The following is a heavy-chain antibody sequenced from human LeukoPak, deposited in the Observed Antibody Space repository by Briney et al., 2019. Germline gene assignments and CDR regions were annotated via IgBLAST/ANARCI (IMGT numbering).Heavy chain of an antibody. D-gene: IGHD2-2*01. Sequence: ASVKVSCKASGGTFSSYAISWVRQAPGQGLEWMGGIIPIFGTANYAQKFQGRVTITADESTSTAYMELSSLRSEDTAVYYCARDCSSTSCTVKTKRIYYFDYWGQGTLVTVSS. J-gene: IGHJ4*02. CDR3: ARDCSSTSCTVKTKRIYYFDY. CDR2: IIPIFGTA. CDR1: GGTFSSYA. V-gene: IGHV1-69*13.